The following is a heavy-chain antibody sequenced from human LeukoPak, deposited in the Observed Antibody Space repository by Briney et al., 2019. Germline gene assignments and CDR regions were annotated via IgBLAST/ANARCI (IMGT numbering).Heavy chain of an antibody. J-gene: IGHJ3*02. V-gene: IGHV3-23*01. CDR3: AKEGWLQLEDAFDI. CDR1: GFTFSSYA. Sequence: GGSLRLSCAASGFTFSSYAMSWVRQAPGKGLEGISAISGSGGSTYYANPVKGRFTISRDNSKNTLYLQMNSLRAEDTAVYYCAKEGWLQLEDAFDIWGQGTMVTVSS. D-gene: IGHD5-24*01. CDR2: ISGSGGST.